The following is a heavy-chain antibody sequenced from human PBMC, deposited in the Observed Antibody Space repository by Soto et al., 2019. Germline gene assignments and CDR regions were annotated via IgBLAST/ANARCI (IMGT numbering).Heavy chain of an antibody. CDR3: AHAYGGRSLY. Sequence: QITLKESGPTLVKPTQTLTLTCTFSGFSLTTDRVGVGWIRQPPGEALEWLAVIYWDDSKTYRPSLESRLTIPKDTSKNQVPLTMTNMDSLDTATYYCAHAYGGRSLYWGQGTLVTVSS. CDR2: IYWDDSK. D-gene: IGHD1-26*01. J-gene: IGHJ4*02. CDR1: GFSLTTDRVG. V-gene: IGHV2-5*02.